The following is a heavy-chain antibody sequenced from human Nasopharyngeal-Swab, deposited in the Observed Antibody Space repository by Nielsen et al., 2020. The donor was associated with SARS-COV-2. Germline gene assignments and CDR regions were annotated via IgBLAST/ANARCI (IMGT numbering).Heavy chain of an antibody. Sequence: KVSCKGSGYSFTSYWIGWVRQMPGKGLEWMGIVYPGDSDTRYSPSFQGQVTISADKSISTAYLQWSSLKASDTAMYYCARPYDSSGYFDYWGQGTLVTVSS. J-gene: IGHJ4*02. V-gene: IGHV5-51*01. CDR1: GYSFTSYW. CDR3: ARPYDSSGYFDY. CDR2: VYPGDSDT. D-gene: IGHD3-22*01.